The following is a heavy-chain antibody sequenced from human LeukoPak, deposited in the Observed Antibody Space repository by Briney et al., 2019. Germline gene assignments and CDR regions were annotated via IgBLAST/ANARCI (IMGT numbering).Heavy chain of an antibody. J-gene: IGHJ4*02. CDR1: GFTFGDYA. D-gene: IGHD2-8*01. V-gene: IGHV3-49*03. Sequence: QPGRSLRLSCTASGFTFGDYAMSWFRPAPGKGLEWVGFIRSKAYGGTTEYAASVKGRFTISRDDSKSIAYLQMNSLKTEDTAVYYCTREGAMVGLPFDYWGQGTLVTVSS. CDR2: IRSKAYGGTT. CDR3: TREGAMVGLPFDY.